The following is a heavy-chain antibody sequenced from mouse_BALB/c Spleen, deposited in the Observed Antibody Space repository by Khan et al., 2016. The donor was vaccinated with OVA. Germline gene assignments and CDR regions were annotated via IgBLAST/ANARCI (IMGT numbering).Heavy chain of an antibody. J-gene: IGHJ3*01. CDR3: TRHGYVAWFTY. CDR2: IDPFSGGT. V-gene: IGHV1S135*01. CDR1: GYSFTTYY. Sequence: VQLQQPGPELMKPGASVKISCKASGYSFTTYYIHWVIQSHGKSLEWIGFIDPFSGGTTYNQKFKGKATLTADKSYSTAYIHLSNLTSEDSAVYYWTRHGYVAWFTYWGQGTLVTVSA. D-gene: IGHD2-2*01.